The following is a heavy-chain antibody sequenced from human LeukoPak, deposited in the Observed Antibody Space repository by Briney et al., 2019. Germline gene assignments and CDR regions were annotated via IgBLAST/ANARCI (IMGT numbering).Heavy chain of an antibody. J-gene: IGHJ5*02. CDR3: ARDVWGVVALNWFDP. D-gene: IGHD3-10*02. CDR2: ISAYNGNT. Sequence: ASVSVSCTASGYTFTSYGISWVRQAPGQGREWMGWISAYNGNTNYAQKLQGRVTMTTDTSTSTAYMELRSLRSDDTAVYYCARDVWGVVALNWFDPWGQGTLVTVSS. V-gene: IGHV1-18*01. CDR1: GYTFTSYG.